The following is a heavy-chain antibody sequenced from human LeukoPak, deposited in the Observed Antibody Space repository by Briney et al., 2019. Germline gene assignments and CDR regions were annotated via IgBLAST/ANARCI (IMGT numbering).Heavy chain of an antibody. CDR3: ARGGGSSSWPNFDY. CDR1: GFTFSSYD. D-gene: IGHD6-13*01. CDR2: IGTAGDT. J-gene: IGHJ4*02. Sequence: GGSLRLSCAASGFTFSSYDMHWVRQATGKGLEWVSAIGTAGDTYYPGSVKGRFTISRENAKNSLYLQMNSLRAGDTAVYYCARGGGSSSWPNFDYWGQGTLVTVSS. V-gene: IGHV3-13*01.